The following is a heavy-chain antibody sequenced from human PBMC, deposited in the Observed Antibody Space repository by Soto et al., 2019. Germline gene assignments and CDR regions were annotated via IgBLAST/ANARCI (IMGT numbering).Heavy chain of an antibody. V-gene: IGHV4-31*03. CDR2: IYYSGST. D-gene: IGHD3-10*01. CDR1: GGSISSGGYY. J-gene: IGHJ4*02. CDR3: ASMVRGIPPRDY. Sequence: QVQLQESGPGLVKPSQTLSLTCTVSGGSISSGGYYWSWIRQHPGKGLEWIGYIYYSGSTYYNPFLKSRVTISVDTSKNQFSLELSSVTAADTAVYYCASMVRGIPPRDYWGQGTLVTVSS.